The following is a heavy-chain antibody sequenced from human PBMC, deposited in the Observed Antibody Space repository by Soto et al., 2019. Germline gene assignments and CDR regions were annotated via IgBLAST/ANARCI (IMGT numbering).Heavy chain of an antibody. CDR1: GGSFSGFP. CDR3: ARRTLSMIRGAFDF. D-gene: IGHD3-10*01. Sequence: QVQLQQWGTGLLKPSETLSLTCAMSGGSFSGFPWGYIRQSPGKGLEWVGEIDHSGVTMYNPSFKIRVTISLDTPKSQFSLELNTVTAADTAVYYCARRTLSMIRGAFDFWGQGTLVTVSS. CDR2: IDHSGVT. V-gene: IGHV4-34*01. J-gene: IGHJ4*02.